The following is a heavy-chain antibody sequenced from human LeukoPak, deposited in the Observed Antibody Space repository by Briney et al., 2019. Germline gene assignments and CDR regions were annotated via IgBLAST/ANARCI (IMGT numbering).Heavy chain of an antibody. CDR3: AKTKYYDSSGYTYFDY. CDR1: GFTFSSYG. D-gene: IGHD3-22*01. CDR2: ISYDGSNK. Sequence: QSGGSLRLSCAASGFTFSSYGMHWVRQAPGKGLEWVAVISYDGSNKYYADSVKGRFTISRDNARNTLYLQMNSLGAEDTAVYYCAKTKYYDSSGYTYFDYWGQGTLVTVSS. J-gene: IGHJ4*02. V-gene: IGHV3-30*18.